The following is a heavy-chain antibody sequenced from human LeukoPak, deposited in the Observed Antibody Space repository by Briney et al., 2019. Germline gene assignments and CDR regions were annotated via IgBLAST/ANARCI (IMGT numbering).Heavy chain of an antibody. CDR2: IIPILGIA. CDR3: ARGPGYRGYDS. Sequence: SVKVSCKPSLYTFTDYSMHWVRQAPRQGVEWMGRIIPILGIANYAQKFQGRVTITADKSTSTAYMELSSLRSEDRAVYYCARGPGYRGYDSWGQGTLVTVSS. J-gene: IGHJ5*02. V-gene: IGHV1-69*04. CDR1: LYTFTDYS. D-gene: IGHD5-12*01.